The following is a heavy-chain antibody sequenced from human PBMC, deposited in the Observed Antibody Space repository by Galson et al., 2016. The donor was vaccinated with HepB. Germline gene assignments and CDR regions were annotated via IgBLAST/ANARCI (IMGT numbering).Heavy chain of an antibody. Sequence: SVKVSCKASGYIFTSYGISWVRQAPGQGLEWMGWISGYNGQTNYAPKLQDRVTMTTDTSTSTAYMELRSLRSDDTAVFYCARVTGLTDYFDYWGQGTLVTVSS. J-gene: IGHJ4*02. CDR1: GYIFTSYG. CDR2: ISGYNGQT. D-gene: IGHD2-8*02. V-gene: IGHV1-18*04. CDR3: ARVTGLTDYFDY.